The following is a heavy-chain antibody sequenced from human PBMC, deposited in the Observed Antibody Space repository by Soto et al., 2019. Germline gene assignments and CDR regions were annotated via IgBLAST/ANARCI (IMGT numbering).Heavy chain of an antibody. CDR1: GFTFSSCT. Sequence: EVHLVESGGGLVKPGGSLRLSCAVSGFTFSSCTMNWVRQAPGKGLEWVSSISPSTSHIYYADSVKGRFTISRDNAKNSLFLQMNSLRAEDTAVYYCSGCSGGACHQNYGMDVWGQGTTVTVCS. D-gene: IGHD2-15*01. CDR2: ISPSTSHI. CDR3: SGCSGGACHQNYGMDV. V-gene: IGHV3-21*01. J-gene: IGHJ6*02.